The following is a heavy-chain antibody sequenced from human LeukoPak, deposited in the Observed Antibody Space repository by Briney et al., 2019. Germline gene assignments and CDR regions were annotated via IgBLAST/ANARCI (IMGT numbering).Heavy chain of an antibody. CDR1: GGSFSGYY. V-gene: IGHV4-34*01. CDR3: ARGHSIEPYYYYYYMDV. D-gene: IGHD4-11*01. Sequence: SETLSLTCAVYGGSFSGYYWSWIRQSPGKGLEWIGENNLSGRINYNPSLKSRVTISVDTSKNQFSLKLSSVTAADTAVYYCARGHSIEPYYYYYYMDVWGKGTTVTVSS. J-gene: IGHJ6*03. CDR2: NNLSGRI.